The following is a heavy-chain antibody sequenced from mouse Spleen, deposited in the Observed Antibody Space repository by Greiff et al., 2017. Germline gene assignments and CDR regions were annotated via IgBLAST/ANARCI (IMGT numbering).Heavy chain of an antibody. V-gene: IGHV5-17*02. D-gene: IGHD2-3*01. Sequence: EVKLMESGGGLVQPGGSRKLSCAASGFTFSSFGMHWVRQAPEKGLEWVAYISSGSSTIYYADTVKGRFTISRDNPKNTLFLQMTSLRSEDTAMYYCARSALDGYPLYWYFDVWGAGTTVTVSS. J-gene: IGHJ1*01. CDR3: ARSALDGYPLYWYFDV. CDR2: ISSGSSTI. CDR1: GFTFSSFG.